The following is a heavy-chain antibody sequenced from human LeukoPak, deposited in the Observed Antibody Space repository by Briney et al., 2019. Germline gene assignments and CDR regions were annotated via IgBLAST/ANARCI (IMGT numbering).Heavy chain of an antibody. J-gene: IGHJ6*03. CDR3: ARGFKDYYMDV. Sequence: GGSLRLSCAASGFTFSSYSMNWVRQAPGKGLEWVSSISSSSSYIYYADSVKGRFTISRDNAKNSLYLQMNSLRAEDTAVYYCARGFKDYYMDVWGKGTTVTVSS. CDR1: GFTFSSYS. CDR2: ISSSSSYI. V-gene: IGHV3-21*01.